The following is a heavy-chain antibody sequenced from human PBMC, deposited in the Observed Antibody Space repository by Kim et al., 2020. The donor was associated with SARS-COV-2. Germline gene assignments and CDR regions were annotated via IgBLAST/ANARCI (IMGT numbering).Heavy chain of an antibody. D-gene: IGHD5-18*01. V-gene: IGHV1-69*13. CDR2: IIPIFGTA. CDR1: GGTFFRSS. Sequence: SVKVSCKASGGTFFRSSISWVRQAPGQGLEWMGGIIPIFGTANYAQKFQGRVTITADESTSTAYMELSSLRSEDTAVYYCARGADTAMVPFDYWGQGTLVTVSS. CDR3: ARGADTAMVPFDY. J-gene: IGHJ4*02.